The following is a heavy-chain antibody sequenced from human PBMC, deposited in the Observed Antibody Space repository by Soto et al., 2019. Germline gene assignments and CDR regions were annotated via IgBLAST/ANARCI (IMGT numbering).Heavy chain of an antibody. Sequence: SQTLSLTCAISGDSVSSNSASWNWIRQSPSRGLEWLGRTYYRSQWSNDYAVSVKSQITINPDTSKNQISMQLSSVTPEDTVVYYCARDLYSSSWYAMDVWGQGTTVTVSS. CDR1: GDSVSSNSAS. J-gene: IGHJ6*02. D-gene: IGHD6-13*01. CDR3: ARDLYSSSWYAMDV. V-gene: IGHV6-1*01. CDR2: TYYRSQWSN.